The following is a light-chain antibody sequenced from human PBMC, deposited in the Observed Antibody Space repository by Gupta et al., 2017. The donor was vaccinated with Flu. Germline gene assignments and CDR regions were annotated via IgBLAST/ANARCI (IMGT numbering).Light chain of an antibody. CDR3: SSQASSRNHQV. J-gene: IGLJ2*01. Sequence: QTVRSTCRGDSVGSNYVTWYQQKPGKAPVLVIYGNNNRPSGITDRFSGSNSGNTASLTITGDQAEDEADYYCSSQASSRNHQVFGGGTKLTVL. V-gene: IGLV3-19*01. CDR2: GNN. CDR1: SVGSNY.